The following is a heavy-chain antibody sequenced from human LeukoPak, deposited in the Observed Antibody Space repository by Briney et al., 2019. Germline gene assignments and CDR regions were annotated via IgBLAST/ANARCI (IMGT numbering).Heavy chain of an antibody. CDR1: GDSVSSNSAA. Sequence: SQTLSLTCAISGDSVSSNSAAWIWIRQSPSRGLEWLGRTYYRSKWYTEYAVSVKSRITINPDTSKNQFSLQLSSVNPEDTAVYYCARLGSGSNYWGQGTLVAVSS. CDR2: TYYRSKWYT. CDR3: ARLGSGSNY. D-gene: IGHD3-10*01. J-gene: IGHJ4*02. V-gene: IGHV6-1*01.